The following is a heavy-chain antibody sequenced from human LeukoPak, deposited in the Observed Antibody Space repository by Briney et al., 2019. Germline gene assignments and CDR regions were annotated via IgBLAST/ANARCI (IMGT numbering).Heavy chain of an antibody. V-gene: IGHV3-7*01. Sequence: GVLRLSCAVSGFTITNYWVSWVRQAPGKGLEWVASIKQDGSVEFYVDSVKGRFSISRDSAKNSLYLQMNSLRDEDTAVYYCVRDPLDYWGQGTLVTVSS. J-gene: IGHJ4*02. CDR1: GFTITNYW. CDR3: VRDPLDY. CDR2: IKQDGSVE.